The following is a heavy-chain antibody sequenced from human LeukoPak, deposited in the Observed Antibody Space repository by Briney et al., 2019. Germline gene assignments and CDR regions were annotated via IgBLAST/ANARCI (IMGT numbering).Heavy chain of an antibody. CDR2: IYYSGST. CDR1: GGSISSSSYY. CDR3: ARLLRDGYNYTPFGD. V-gene: IGHV4-39*01. J-gene: IGHJ4*02. D-gene: IGHD5-12*01. Sequence: SETLSLTCTVSGGSISSSSYYWGWIRQPPGKGLEWIGSIYYSGSTYYNPSLKSRVTISVGTSKNQFSLKLSSVTAADTAVYYCARLLRDGYNYTPFGDWGQGTLVTVSS.